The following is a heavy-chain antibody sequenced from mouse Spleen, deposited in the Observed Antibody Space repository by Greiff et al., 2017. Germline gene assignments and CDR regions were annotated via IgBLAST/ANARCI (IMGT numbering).Heavy chain of an antibody. Sequence: VKLVESGPELVKPGASVKISCKASGYAFSSSWMNWVKQRPGKGLEWIGRIYPGDGDTNYNGKFKGKATLTADKSSSTAYMQLSSLTSEDSAVYFCAILLGGSRTGLYAMDYWGQGTSVTVSS. CDR1: GYAFSSSW. CDR2: IYPGDGDT. V-gene: IGHV1-82*01. CDR3: AILLGGSRTGLYAMDY. J-gene: IGHJ4*01. D-gene: IGHD1-1*01.